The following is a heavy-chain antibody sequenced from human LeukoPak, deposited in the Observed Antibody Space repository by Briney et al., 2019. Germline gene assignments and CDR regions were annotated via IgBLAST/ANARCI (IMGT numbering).Heavy chain of an antibody. D-gene: IGHD3-10*02. CDR3: AELGITMIGGV. J-gene: IGHJ6*04. CDR1: GITFSSYA. CDR2: ISSSGSTI. Sequence: GGSLRLSCAASGITFSSYAMHWVRQAPGKGLEWVSYISSSGSTIYYADSVKGRFTISRDNAKNSLYLQMNSLRAEDTAVYYCAELGITMIGGVWGKGTTVTISS. V-gene: IGHV3-48*03.